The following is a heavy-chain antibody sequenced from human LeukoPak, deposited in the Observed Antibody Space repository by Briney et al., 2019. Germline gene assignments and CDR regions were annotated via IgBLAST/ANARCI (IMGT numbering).Heavy chain of an antibody. V-gene: IGHV4-38-2*02. CDR1: GYSISTGYY. J-gene: IGHJ4*02. CDR3: AREGRPDSSGYYYHY. Sequence: SETLSLTCTVSGYSISTGYYWDWIRQPPGKGLEWIGTFYHGGSTYYNPSLKSRVTISVDTSKNQFSLNLTSVTAADTAVYYCAREGRPDSSGYYYHYWGQGTLVTVSS. CDR2: FYHGGST. D-gene: IGHD3-22*01.